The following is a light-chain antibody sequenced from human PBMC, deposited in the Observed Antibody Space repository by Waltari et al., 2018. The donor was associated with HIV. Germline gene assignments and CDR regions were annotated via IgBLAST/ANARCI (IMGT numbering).Light chain of an antibody. CDR2: RNY. CDR3: QAWDNSVVV. V-gene: IGLV1-47*01. J-gene: IGLJ2*01. CDR1: SSNIGSKY. Sequence: QSVLTQPPSASGTPGQRVTISCSGSSSNIGSKYVYWYQQLPGTAPKLLIYRNYQRPSGIPERFSGSTSGNTATLTISGALPADEGDYYCQAWDNSVVVFGGGTRLTVL.